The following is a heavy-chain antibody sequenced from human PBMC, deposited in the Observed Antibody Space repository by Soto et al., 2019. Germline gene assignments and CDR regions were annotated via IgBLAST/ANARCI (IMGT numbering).Heavy chain of an antibody. J-gene: IGHJ5*02. D-gene: IGHD6-19*01. CDR1: GYSFTSYW. V-gene: IGHV5-51*01. CDR3: ARQGQIAVAGRFKNWSDP. Sequence: GESLTISCKGSGYSFTSYWIGWVRQMPGKGLEWMGIIYPGDSDTRYSPSFQGQVTISADKSISTAYLQWSSLKASDTAMYYCARQGQIAVAGRFKNWSDPPGSAPLVTFSS. CDR2: IYPGDSDT.